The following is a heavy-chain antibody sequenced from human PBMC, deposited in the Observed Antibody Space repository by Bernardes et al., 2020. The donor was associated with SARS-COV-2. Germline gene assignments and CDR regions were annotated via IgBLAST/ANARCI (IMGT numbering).Heavy chain of an antibody. CDR3: ALPPTNYDRYGMDV. CDR2: NNPNSGGT. CDR1: GYTFTGYY. V-gene: IGHV1-2*02. J-gene: IGHJ6*02. Sequence: ASVKVSCKASGYTFTGYYIHWVRQAPGQGLEWKGWNNPNSGGTNYAQKFQGRVTMTRDTSISTAYMELSRLRSDDTAVYYCALPPTNYDRYGMDVWGHWTTVTVSS. D-gene: IGHD3-22*01.